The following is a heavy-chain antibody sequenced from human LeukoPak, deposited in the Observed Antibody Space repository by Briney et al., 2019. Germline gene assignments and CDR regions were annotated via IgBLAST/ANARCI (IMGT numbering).Heavy chain of an antibody. CDR2: INPSRGST. CDR1: GYTFTSYY. Sequence: ASVKVSFKASGYTFTSYYMHWVREAPGQGLEWMGIINPSRGSTSYAKKFQGRVTMNRDTSTSTVYMELSSLRSEDTAVYYCARDPGISCWYDYWGQGTLVTVSS. D-gene: IGHD6-19*01. CDR3: ARDPGISCWYDY. J-gene: IGHJ4*02. V-gene: IGHV1-46*01.